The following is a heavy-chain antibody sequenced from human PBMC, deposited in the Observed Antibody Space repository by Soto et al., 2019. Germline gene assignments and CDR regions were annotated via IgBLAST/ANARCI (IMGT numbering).Heavy chain of an antibody. J-gene: IGHJ4*02. Sequence: GGPLRLSCAASGFSFSNYNMHWVRQAPGKGLEWVALISYDGDNKYYTDFVKGRFTISRDNSKNTLYLQMNSLRVEDTAVYYCAKDRITSSGGHLDYWGQGTLVTVSS. CDR2: ISYDGDNK. CDR1: GFSFSNYN. V-gene: IGHV3-30*18. CDR3: AKDRITSSGGHLDY. D-gene: IGHD6-6*01.